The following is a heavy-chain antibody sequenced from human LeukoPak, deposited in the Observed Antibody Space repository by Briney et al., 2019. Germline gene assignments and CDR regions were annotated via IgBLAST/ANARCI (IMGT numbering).Heavy chain of an antibody. CDR2: IKQDGSEK. J-gene: IGHJ4*02. CDR1: GFTFSSYW. D-gene: IGHD6-13*01. Sequence: GGSLRLSCAASGFTFSSYWMSWVRQAPGKGLEWVANIKQDGSEKYYVDSVKGRFTISRDNAKNSLYLQMNSLRAEDTAVYYCARVSSSWYQLSYFDYWGQGTLVTVSS. CDR3: ARVSSSWYQLSYFDY. V-gene: IGHV3-7*01.